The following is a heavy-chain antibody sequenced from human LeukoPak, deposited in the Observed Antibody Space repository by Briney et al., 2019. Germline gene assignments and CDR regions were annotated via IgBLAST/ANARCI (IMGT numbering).Heavy chain of an antibody. CDR1: GGTFSSYA. J-gene: IGHJ4*02. Sequence: ASVKVSCKASGGTFSSYASSWVRQAPGQGLEWMGGIVPIFGTANYAQKFQGRVTITTDESTSTAYMELSSLRTEDTAVYYCARGAGSSYLEGYWGQGTLVTVSS. CDR3: ARGAGSSYLEGY. CDR2: IVPIFGTA. D-gene: IGHD6-6*01. V-gene: IGHV1-69*05.